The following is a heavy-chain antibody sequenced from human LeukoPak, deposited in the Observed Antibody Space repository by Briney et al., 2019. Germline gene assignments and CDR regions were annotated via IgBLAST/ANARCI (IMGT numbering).Heavy chain of an antibody. D-gene: IGHD4-17*01. Sequence: GGSLRLSCAASGFTFSSYEMNWVRQAPGKGLEWVSYISSSGSTIYYADSVKGRFTISRDNAKNSLYLQMNRLRAEDTTVYYCARSAGTVTTGFDYCGQGSLVTVSS. CDR1: GFTFSSYE. V-gene: IGHV3-48*03. J-gene: IGHJ4*02. CDR2: ISSSGSTI. CDR3: ARSAGTVTTGFDY.